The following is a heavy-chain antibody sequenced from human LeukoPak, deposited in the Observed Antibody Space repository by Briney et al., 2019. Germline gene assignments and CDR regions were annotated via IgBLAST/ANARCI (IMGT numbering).Heavy chain of an antibody. D-gene: IGHD6-13*01. CDR2: IYHSGST. V-gene: IGHV4-30-2*01. CDR1: GGSISSGGYS. J-gene: IGHJ4*02. Sequence: PSQTLSLTCAVSGGSISSGGYSWSWIRQPPGKGLEWIGYIYHSGSTYYNPSLKSRVTISVDRSKNQFSLKLSSVTAADTAVYYCAVRPGIAAAGRPYYFDYWGQGTLVTVSS. CDR3: AVRPGIAAAGRPYYFDY.